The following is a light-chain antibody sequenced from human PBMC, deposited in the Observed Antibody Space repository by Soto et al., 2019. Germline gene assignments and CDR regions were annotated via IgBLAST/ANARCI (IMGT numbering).Light chain of an antibody. Sequence: MYLSLSTLSGSIGERVTITCRASQTISSWLAWYQQKPGKAPKLLIYKASTLKSGVPSRFSGSGSGTEFTLTISSLQPDDFATYYCQHYNSYSEAFGQGSIVDVK. V-gene: IGKV1-5*03. CDR3: QHYNSYSEA. CDR2: KAS. J-gene: IGKJ1*01. CDR1: QTISSW.